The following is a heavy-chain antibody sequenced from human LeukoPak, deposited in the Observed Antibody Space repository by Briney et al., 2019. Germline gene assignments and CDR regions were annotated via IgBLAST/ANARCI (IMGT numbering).Heavy chain of an antibody. CDR1: GGTFSSYA. D-gene: IGHD3-22*01. CDR3: ASGDYYDSSGYYSNFDY. V-gene: IGHV1-69*13. Sequence: SVEVSCKASGGTFSSYALSWVRQAPGQGLEWMGGIIPIFGTANYAQKFQGRVSITADGSTSTAFMELSSLRSEDTAVYYCASGDYYDSSGYYSNFDYWGQGTLVTVSS. J-gene: IGHJ4*02. CDR2: IIPIFGTA.